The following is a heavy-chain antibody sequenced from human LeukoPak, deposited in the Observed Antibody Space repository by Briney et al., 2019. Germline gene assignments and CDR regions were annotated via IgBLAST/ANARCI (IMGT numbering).Heavy chain of an antibody. Sequence: SVKVSCNASGGTFSSYAISWVRQAPGQGLEWMGRIIPIFGTANYAQKFQGRVTITTDESTSTAYMELSSLRSEDTAVYYCARAAPQYSSSWYGPFDYWGQGTLVTVSS. J-gene: IGHJ4*02. CDR1: GGTFSSYA. CDR2: IIPIFGTA. V-gene: IGHV1-69*05. D-gene: IGHD6-13*01. CDR3: ARAAPQYSSSWYGPFDY.